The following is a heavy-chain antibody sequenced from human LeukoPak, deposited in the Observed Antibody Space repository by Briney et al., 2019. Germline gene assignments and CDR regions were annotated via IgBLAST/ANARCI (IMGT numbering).Heavy chain of an antibody. CDR3: ALDRTSGFFDFYYYIDV. CDR2: ILHTGST. D-gene: IGHD2-8*01. Sequence: SETLSLTCSVSGGSISSNSYYWAWIRQPPGKGLEWIGSILHTGSTENNPSLKSRVTMSVDTSKNQFSLKLSSVTAADTAVYYCALDRTSGFFDFYYYIDVWGKGTTVTVSS. J-gene: IGHJ6*03. V-gene: IGHV4-39*01. CDR1: GGSISSNSYY.